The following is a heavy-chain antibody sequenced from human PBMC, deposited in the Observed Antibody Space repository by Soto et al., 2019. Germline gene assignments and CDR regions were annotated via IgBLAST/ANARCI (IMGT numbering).Heavy chain of an antibody. Sequence: GSLRLCCAGSVFTVGDSYMSWIRQAPGKGLEWLSYISPGSRYPAYADSVKGQFTISRDNAKRSLYLQMMSLTAEDTAIYYCVRGGGGGLFDPWGQGTMVTVSS. D-gene: IGHD2-15*01. J-gene: IGHJ5*02. CDR1: VFTVGDSY. CDR2: ISPGSRYP. CDR3: VRGGGGGLFDP. V-gene: IGHV3-11*06.